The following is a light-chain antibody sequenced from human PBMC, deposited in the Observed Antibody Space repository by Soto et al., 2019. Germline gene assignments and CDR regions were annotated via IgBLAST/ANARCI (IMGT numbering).Light chain of an antibody. V-gene: IGKV3-11*01. CDR1: QSISTY. J-gene: IGKJ5*01. CDR2: DAS. CDR3: QHRSTWPPG. Sequence: DIVLTQSPVTLTLSPGDRATLSCRASQSISTYLAWFQQKPGQAPRLLTYDASNRAAGVPARFTGSGSGTDFTLSICSLEPEDFAVYYCQHRSTWPPGFGQGTRLEI.